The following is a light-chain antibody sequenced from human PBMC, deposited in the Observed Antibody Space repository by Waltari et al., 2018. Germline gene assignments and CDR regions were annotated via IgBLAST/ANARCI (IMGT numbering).Light chain of an antibody. J-gene: IGKJ1*01. CDR2: DAS. CDR3: QKYGTIPAT. V-gene: IGKV3-20*01. Sequence: EIVLTQSPDTLSLSPVDRATLSCRAGQSVSRTLAWYQQKPGQAPRLLIYDASSRATGVPDRFSGSGSGTDFSLTISRLEPEDFAVYYCQKYGTIPATFGQGTKVEIK. CDR1: QSVSRT.